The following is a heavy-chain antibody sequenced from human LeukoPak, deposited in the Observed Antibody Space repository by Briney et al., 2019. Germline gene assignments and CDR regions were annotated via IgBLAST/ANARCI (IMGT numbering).Heavy chain of an antibody. D-gene: IGHD1-14*01. CDR2: IGPTGTDR. CDR3: ATETIGRHYDY. CDR1: GFTFSSCG. J-gene: IGHJ4*02. Sequence: GGSLRLSCAASGFTFSSCGFNWVRQAPGKGLEWVSSIGPTGTDRYYADSVRGRFTISRDNAKNSMYLQMDSLRDEDTAVYYCATETIGRHYDYWGQGTLFTVSS. V-gene: IGHV3-21*01.